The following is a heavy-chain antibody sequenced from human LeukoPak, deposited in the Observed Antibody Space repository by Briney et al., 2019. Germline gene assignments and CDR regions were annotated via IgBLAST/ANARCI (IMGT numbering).Heavy chain of an antibody. D-gene: IGHD3-22*01. CDR2: ISYDGSNK. CDR1: GFTFSGND. V-gene: IGHV3-30*18. Sequence: PGGSLRLSCVASGFTFSGNDMHWVRQAPGKGLEWVALISYDGSNKYYADSVKGRFTISRDNSKNTLYLQMNSLRAEDTSVYYCAKDRHYQSNVLDYWGQGTLVTVSS. CDR3: AKDRHYQSNVLDY. J-gene: IGHJ4*02.